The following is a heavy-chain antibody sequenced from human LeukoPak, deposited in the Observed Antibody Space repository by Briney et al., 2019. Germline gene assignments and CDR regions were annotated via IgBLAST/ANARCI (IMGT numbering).Heavy chain of an antibody. V-gene: IGHV3-64D*06. CDR1: GFTFSSHP. CDR3: VKALYDSGGYYYAY. D-gene: IGHD3-22*01. CDR2: ISFDGGST. Sequence: GGSLRLSCSGSGFTFSSHPMHWVRQAPGKGLEYVSAISFDGGSTYYADSVKGRFTISRDNSKNTLYLQMSSLRVEDTAVYYCVKALYDSGGYYYAYWGQGTLVAVSS. J-gene: IGHJ4*02.